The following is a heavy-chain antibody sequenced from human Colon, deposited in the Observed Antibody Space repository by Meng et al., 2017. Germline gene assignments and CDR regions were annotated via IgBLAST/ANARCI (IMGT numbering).Heavy chain of an antibody. Sequence: QVPLVQSGAEVGKPGASVKVTCKASGYTFTSSDINWVRQATGRGLEWLGWMNPNNGNTGSAQKFQGRVSMTRDTSIGTAYMELSGLTSEDTAVYYCARTAMLDSWGQGTLVTVSS. CDR1: GYTFTSSD. V-gene: IGHV1-8*01. CDR3: ARTAMLDS. D-gene: IGHD2-2*01. J-gene: IGHJ5*01. CDR2: MNPNNGNT.